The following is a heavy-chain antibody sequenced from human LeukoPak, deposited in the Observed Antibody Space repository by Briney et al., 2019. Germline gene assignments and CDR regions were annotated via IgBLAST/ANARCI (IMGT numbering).Heavy chain of an antibody. D-gene: IGHD3-10*01. CDR3: ARGRSYYYGSGRMPALYYMDV. J-gene: IGHJ6*03. CDR1: GESFSGYY. Sequence: ETLSLTCAVYGESFSGYYWSWIRQPLGRGLEWIGEISHSGSTNYNPSLKSRVTISVDTSKNQFSLKLSSVTAADTVLCYCARGRSYYYGSGRMPALYYMDVSGEGTTVTVSS. CDR2: ISHSGST. V-gene: IGHV4-34*01.